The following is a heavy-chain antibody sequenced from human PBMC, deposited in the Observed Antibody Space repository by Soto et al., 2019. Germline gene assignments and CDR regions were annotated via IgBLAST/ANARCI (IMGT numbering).Heavy chain of an antibody. CDR1: GDSIGTYY. V-gene: IGHV4-59*01. CDR3: ARGVGEDFGASGGSGD. CDR2: IYYSGRT. J-gene: IGHJ4*02. D-gene: IGHD4-17*01. Sequence: SATLSLTCTFSGDSIGTYYWSWVRQPPGKGLEWIGYIYYSGRTNYNPSLKSRVSISVDTSKNHFSLQLRSVTAADTAVYYCARGVGEDFGASGGSGDLGQGSLV.